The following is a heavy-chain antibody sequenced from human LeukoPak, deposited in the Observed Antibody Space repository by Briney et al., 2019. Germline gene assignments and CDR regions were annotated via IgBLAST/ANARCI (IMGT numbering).Heavy chain of an antibody. CDR3: ARLSRIAAGYYYFDY. CDR2: IYHSGST. J-gene: IGHJ4*02. D-gene: IGHD6-13*01. CDR1: GYSISSGYY. Sequence: SETLSLTCTVSGYSISSGYYWGWIRQPPGKGLEWIGSIYHSGSTYYNPSLKSRVTISVDTSKNQFSLKLSSATAADTAVYYCARLSRIAAGYYYFDYWGQGTLVTVSS. V-gene: IGHV4-38-2*02.